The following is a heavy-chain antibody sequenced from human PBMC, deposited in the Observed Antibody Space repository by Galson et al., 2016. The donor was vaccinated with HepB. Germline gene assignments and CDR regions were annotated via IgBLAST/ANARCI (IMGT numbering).Heavy chain of an antibody. V-gene: IGHV3-33*01. D-gene: IGHD6-6*01. J-gene: IGHJ6*02. Sequence: SLRLSCAASGFTFSNYGMHWVRQAPGKGLEWVALIWYDGSKKYYAESVKGRLTISRDNSKNTLDLQMNSLRSEDTAVYYCARDGIPSPQDIGGRLPPPYDYGMDVWGQGTAVTGSS. CDR1: GFTFSNYG. CDR3: ARDGIPSPQDIGGRLPPPYDYGMDV. CDR2: IWYDGSKK.